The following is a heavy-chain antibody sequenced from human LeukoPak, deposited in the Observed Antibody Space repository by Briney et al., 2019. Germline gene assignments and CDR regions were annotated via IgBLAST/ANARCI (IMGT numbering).Heavy chain of an antibody. V-gene: IGHV4-59*01. CDR1: GGSISGYY. CDR2: IYYSGST. D-gene: IGHD5-24*01. Sequence: SETLSLTCTVSGGSISGYYWSWIRQPPGKGLEWIGYIYYSGSTNYNPSLKSRVTISVGTSKNQFSLKLSSVTATHTAVSYRARVREMVTLPWFHHWGHGTLVTVSS. J-gene: IGHJ5*02. CDR3: ARVREMVTLPWFHH.